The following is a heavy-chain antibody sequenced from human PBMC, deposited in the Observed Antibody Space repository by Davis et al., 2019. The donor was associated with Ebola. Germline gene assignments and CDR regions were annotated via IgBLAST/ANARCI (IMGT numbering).Heavy chain of an antibody. CDR2: INPHNGNT. J-gene: IGHJ4*02. Sequence: ASVKVSCKASGYTFTSYGITWVRQAPGQGLEWMGWINPHNGNTNYAQKLQGRVTMTTDTSTSTAYMELRSLRSDDTAVFYCARASFGYNSGWYADYWGPGSLVTVSS. D-gene: IGHD6-19*01. CDR1: GYTFTSYG. CDR3: ARASFGYNSGWYADY. V-gene: IGHV1-18*04.